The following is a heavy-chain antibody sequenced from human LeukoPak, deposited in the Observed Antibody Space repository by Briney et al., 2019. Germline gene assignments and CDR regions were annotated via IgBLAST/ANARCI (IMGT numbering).Heavy chain of an antibody. D-gene: IGHD2-2*01. CDR2: ISGSSGTT. CDR1: GLVFSNYG. J-gene: IGHJ4*02. CDR3: AKRSPLGYCSKTSCPNFDY. V-gene: IGHV3-23*01. Sequence: GGSLRLSCIASGLVFSNYGMSWVRQAPGKGLEWVSAISGSSGTTYYADSVKGRFTISRDNSKNTLYLQMNSLRAEDTAVYYCAKRSPLGYCSKTSCPNFDYWGQGTLVTVSS.